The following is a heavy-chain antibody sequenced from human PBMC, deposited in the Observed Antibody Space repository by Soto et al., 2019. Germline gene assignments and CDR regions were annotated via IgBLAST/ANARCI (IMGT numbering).Heavy chain of an antibody. CDR1: GFTFSSYA. D-gene: IGHD2-15*01. J-gene: IGHJ4*02. V-gene: IGHV3-23*01. Sequence: GGSLRLSCAASGFTFSSYAMSWVRQAPGKGLEWVSAISGSGGSTYYADSVKGRFTISRDNSKNTLYLQMNSLRAEDTAVYYCAKDSKITLVVVAATFAYWGQGTLVNVS. CDR2: ISGSGGST. CDR3: AKDSKITLVVVAATFAY.